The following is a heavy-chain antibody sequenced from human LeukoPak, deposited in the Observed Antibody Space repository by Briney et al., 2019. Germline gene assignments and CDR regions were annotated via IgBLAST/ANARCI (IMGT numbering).Heavy chain of an antibody. V-gene: IGHV3-7*01. D-gene: IGHD3-9*01. CDR3: ARGLRYFDWPPKYYFDY. CDR1: GFTFSSYW. CDR2: IKEDGSEK. J-gene: IGHJ4*02. Sequence: GGSLRLSCAGSGFTFSSYWMSWVRQAPGKGLEWVANIKEDGSEKYYVDSVKGRFTISRDNAKNSLNLQMNSLRAEDTAVYYCARGLRYFDWPPKYYFDYWGQGTLVTVSS.